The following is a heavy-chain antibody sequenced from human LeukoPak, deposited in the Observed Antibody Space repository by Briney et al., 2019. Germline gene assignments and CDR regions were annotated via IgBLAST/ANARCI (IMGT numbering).Heavy chain of an antibody. CDR3: ATWDFVDIVATTRFDY. CDR1: GFTFSSYS. CDR2: ISSSSSYI. V-gene: IGHV3-21*01. Sequence: GGSLRLSCAASGFTFSSYSMNWVRQAPGKGLEWVSSISSSSSYIYYADSVKGRFTISRDNAKNSLYLQMNSLRAEDTAVYYCATWDFVDIVATTRFDYWGQGTLVTVSS. D-gene: IGHD5-12*01. J-gene: IGHJ4*02.